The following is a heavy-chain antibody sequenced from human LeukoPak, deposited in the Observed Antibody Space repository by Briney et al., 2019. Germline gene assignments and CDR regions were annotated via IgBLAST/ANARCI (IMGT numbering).Heavy chain of an antibody. J-gene: IGHJ6*02. CDR1: GFPFSSSW. D-gene: IGHD1-26*01. Sequence: GGSLTLPCAASGFPFSSSWWHWVRQARGKGLVWVSHINSDGSTTTYAPLVKRLFTPSREYAKNTVYLKMNSLRAEATAVYYCAGDGRYAMDVWGQGTKVTVSS. CDR3: AGDGRYAMDV. CDR2: INSDGSTT. V-gene: IGHV3-74*01.